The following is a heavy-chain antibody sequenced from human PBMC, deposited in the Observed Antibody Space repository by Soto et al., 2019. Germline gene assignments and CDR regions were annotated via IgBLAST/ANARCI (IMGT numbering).Heavy chain of an antibody. CDR1: GGSISSYY. J-gene: IGHJ5*02. V-gene: IGHV4-59*01. CDR2: IYYSVST. Sequence: SETLSLTCTVSGGSISSYYWSWIRQPPGKGLEWIGYIYYSVSTNYNPSLKSRVTISVDTSKNQFSLKLSSVTAADTAVYYCARAPDSRGYYSWFDPWGQGTLVTVSS. CDR3: ARAPDSRGYYSWFDP. D-gene: IGHD3-22*01.